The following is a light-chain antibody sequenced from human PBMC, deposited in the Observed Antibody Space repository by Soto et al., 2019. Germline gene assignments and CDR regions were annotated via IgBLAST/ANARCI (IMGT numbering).Light chain of an antibody. Sequence: DIQMTQSPSTLSASIGDRVTITCRASQSITTFLAWYQQKPGKAPQILIYAASKLEPGVPSRLSGSGSGTDFTLTISSLQPDDFAAYYCQQYSTDPLTFGGGTRVEIK. CDR2: AAS. CDR1: QSITTF. V-gene: IGKV1-5*01. CDR3: QQYSTDPLT. J-gene: IGKJ4*01.